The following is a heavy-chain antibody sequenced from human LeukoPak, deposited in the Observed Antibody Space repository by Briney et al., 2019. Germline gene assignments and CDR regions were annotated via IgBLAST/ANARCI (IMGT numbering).Heavy chain of an antibody. CDR3: ARVGSLGGNSGGTIDY. J-gene: IGHJ4*02. D-gene: IGHD4-23*01. Sequence: SETLSLTCIASGGSISRGSYYWGWIRQPPGKGLEWIGSIYYGGSTFYNPSLRSRITISLDTSRNQFSLKLSSVTAADTAVYYCARVGSLGGNSGGTIDYWGQGTLVTVSS. CDR1: GGSISRGSYY. CDR2: IYYGGST. V-gene: IGHV4-39*01.